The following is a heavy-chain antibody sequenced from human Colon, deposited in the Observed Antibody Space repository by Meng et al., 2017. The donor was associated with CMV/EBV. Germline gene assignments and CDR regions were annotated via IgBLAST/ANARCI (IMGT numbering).Heavy chain of an antibody. Sequence: GGSLRLSCTASGFTFDDYSIHWVRQVPGKGLEWVSGISWSGGTIRYADSVRGRFTISRDNAKNSVYLEMNSLRGEDTALYYCAKGYVPARFADDMDVWGQGTTVTVSS. D-gene: IGHD2-2*01. J-gene: IGHJ6*02. CDR3: AKGYVPARFADDMDV. CDR1: GFTFDDYS. CDR2: ISWSGGTI. V-gene: IGHV3-9*01.